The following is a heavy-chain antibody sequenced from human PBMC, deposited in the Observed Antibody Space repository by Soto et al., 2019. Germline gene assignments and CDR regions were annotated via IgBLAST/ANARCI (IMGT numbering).Heavy chain of an antibody. CDR3: ARGTLSGWAIVAAAPMNWFDP. CDR2: IIPIFGTA. J-gene: IGHJ5*02. D-gene: IGHD6-25*01. V-gene: IGHV1-69*06. Sequence: QVQLVQSGAEVKKPGSSVKVSCKASGGTFSSYAISWVRQAPGQGLEWMGGIIPIFGTANYAQKFQGRVTITADKSTSTAYLELISLRSEDTAVYYSARGTLSGWAIVAAAPMNWFDPWGQGTLVTVSS. CDR1: GGTFSSYA.